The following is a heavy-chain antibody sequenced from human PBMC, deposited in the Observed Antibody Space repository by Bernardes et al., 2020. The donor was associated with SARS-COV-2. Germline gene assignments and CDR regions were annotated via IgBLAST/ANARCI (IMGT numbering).Heavy chain of an antibody. CDR2: NRGSGTTI. Sequence: GGSLRLSCAASAFTFSNFEMNWVRQAPGKGLEWVSCNRGSGTTIHYADSVKGRFTVSRDNSMNTLYLQMNSLRTDDTAVYYCGRQGSSNRLPMPIDYWGRGTQVSVSS. J-gene: IGHJ2*01. CDR1: AFTFSNFE. V-gene: IGHV3-48*03. D-gene: IGHD2-2*01. CDR3: GRQGSSNRLPMPIDY.